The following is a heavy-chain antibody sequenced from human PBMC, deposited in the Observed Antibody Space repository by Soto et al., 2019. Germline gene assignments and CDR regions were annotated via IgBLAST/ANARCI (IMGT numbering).Heavy chain of an antibody. Sequence: GGSLRLSCAASGFTFSSYAMHWVHQAPGKGLEWVAVISYDGSNKYYADSVKGRFTISRDNSKNTLYLQMNSLRAEDTAVYYCAREQWLVQHFDYWGQGTLVTVSS. CDR1: GFTFSSYA. J-gene: IGHJ4*02. CDR2: ISYDGSNK. CDR3: AREQWLVQHFDY. D-gene: IGHD6-19*01. V-gene: IGHV3-30-3*01.